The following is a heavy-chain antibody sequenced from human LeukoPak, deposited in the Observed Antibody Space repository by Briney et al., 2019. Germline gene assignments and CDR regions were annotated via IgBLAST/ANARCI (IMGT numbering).Heavy chain of an antibody. J-gene: IGHJ6*02. CDR3: AREDVSLLWFGEFLPSYYYYGMDV. Sequence: GGSLRLSCAASGFTFSSYAMHWVRQAPGKGLEWVAVISYDGSNKYYADSVKGRFTISRDNSKNTLYLQMNSLRAEDTAVYYCAREDVSLLWFGEFLPSYYYYGMDVWGQGTTVTVSS. V-gene: IGHV3-30-3*01. CDR1: GFTFSSYA. CDR2: ISYDGSNK. D-gene: IGHD3-10*01.